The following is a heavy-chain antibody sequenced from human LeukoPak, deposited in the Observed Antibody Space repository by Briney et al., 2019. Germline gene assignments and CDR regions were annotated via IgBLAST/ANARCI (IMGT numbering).Heavy chain of an antibody. CDR3: AKIPAGNEDLDC. Sequence: GGSLRLSCAVSGFTFSSYGMHWVRQAPGKGLEWVAFIRFDGSNKYYADSVKGRFTISRDSSKNTLYLQMNSLGPEDTAVYYCAKIPAGNEDLDCWGQGTLVTVSS. CDR1: GFTFSSYG. V-gene: IGHV3-30*02. D-gene: IGHD1-1*01. J-gene: IGHJ4*02. CDR2: IRFDGSNK.